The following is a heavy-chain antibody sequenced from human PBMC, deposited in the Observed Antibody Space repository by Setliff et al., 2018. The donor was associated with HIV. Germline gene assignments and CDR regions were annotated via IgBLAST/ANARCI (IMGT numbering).Heavy chain of an antibody. Sequence: KPSETLSLTCTVSGGSISSSSHYWGWIRQPPGKGLEWIGSISYSENTYYNPSLKSRVTISADTSKNHFSLKPSSVTAADTAVYYCARLRYYDTLAGYAFDYWGQGTLVTVSS. J-gene: IGHJ4*02. CDR3: ARLRYYDTLAGYAFDY. CDR1: GGSISSSSHY. D-gene: IGHD3-9*01. CDR2: ISYSENT. V-gene: IGHV4-39*01.